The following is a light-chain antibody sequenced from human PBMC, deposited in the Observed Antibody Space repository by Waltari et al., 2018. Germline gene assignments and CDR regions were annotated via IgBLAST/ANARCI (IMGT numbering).Light chain of an antibody. J-gene: IGLJ3*02. CDR1: ALPNQC. Sequence: YDLPHPPSVSVSPGQTARLPFSGAALPNQCAFWYQQKPGQAPVLLIYQDTKRPSGIPERFSGSSSGTTVTLTLSGAQAEDEAAYYCQSADSSGTYVVFGGGTKVTVL. CDR2: QDT. V-gene: IGLV3-25*03. CDR3: QSADSSGTYVV.